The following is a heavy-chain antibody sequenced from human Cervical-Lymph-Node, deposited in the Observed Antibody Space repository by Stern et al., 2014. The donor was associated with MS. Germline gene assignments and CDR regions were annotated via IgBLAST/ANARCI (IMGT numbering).Heavy chain of an antibody. CDR1: GGTCSSHA. CDR2: IITIFGTA. V-gene: IGHV1-69*01. J-gene: IGHJ5*02. Sequence: QVQLEQSGAAQKNPGPSGKVSCTASGGTCSSHAIRKVRQALGLGSEWRGGIITIFGTANYAQKFQGRVTITADESTSTAYMELSSLRSEYTAVYYCARSRQLVILNWFDPWGQGTLVTVSS. CDR3: ARSRQLVILNWFDP. D-gene: IGHD6-6*01.